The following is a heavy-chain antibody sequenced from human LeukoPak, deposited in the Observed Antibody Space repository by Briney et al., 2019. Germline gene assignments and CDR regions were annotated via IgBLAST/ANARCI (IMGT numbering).Heavy chain of an antibody. D-gene: IGHD1-26*01. J-gene: IGHJ4*02. CDR3: ARGPVGATPFDY. CDR2: IYYSGST. CDR1: GGSINSHY. V-gene: IGHV4-59*06. Sequence: SETLSLTCTVSGGSINSHYWNWIRQPPGKGLEWIGYIYYSGSTYYNPSLKSRVTISVDTSKNQFSLKLSSVTAADTAVYYCARGPVGATPFDYWGQGTLVTVSS.